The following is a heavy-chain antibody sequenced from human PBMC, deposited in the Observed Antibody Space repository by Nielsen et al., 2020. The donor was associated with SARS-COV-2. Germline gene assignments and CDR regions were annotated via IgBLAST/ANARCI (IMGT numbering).Heavy chain of an antibody. CDR1: GYTFTSYY. V-gene: IGHV1-2*05. CDR3: AREYCSSTSCLNYFDY. J-gene: IGHJ4*02. CDR2: INPNSGGT. D-gene: IGHD2-2*01. Sequence: ASVKVSCKASGYTFTSYYMHWVRQAPGQGLEWMGRINPNSGGTNYAQKFQGRVTMTRDTSISTAYMELSRLRSDDTVVYYCAREYCSSTSCLNYFDYWGQGTLVTVSS.